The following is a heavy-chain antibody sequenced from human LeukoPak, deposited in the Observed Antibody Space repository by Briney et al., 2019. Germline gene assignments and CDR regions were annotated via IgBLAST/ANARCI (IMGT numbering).Heavy chain of an antibody. V-gene: IGHV4-59*01. D-gene: IGHD2-2*02. CDR1: GGSISSYY. Sequence: SETLSLTCTVSGGSISSYYWSWIRQPPGKGLEWIGYIYYSGSTNYNPSLKSRVTISVDTSKHQFSLKLSSVTAADTAVYYCAKSGAIGKGPGDYFDYWGQGTLVTVSS. CDR2: IYYSGST. J-gene: IGHJ4*02. CDR3: AKSGAIGKGPGDYFDY.